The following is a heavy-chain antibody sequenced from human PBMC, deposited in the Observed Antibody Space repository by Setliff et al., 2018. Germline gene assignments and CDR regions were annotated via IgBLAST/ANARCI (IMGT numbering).Heavy chain of an antibody. V-gene: IGHV1-46*01. Sequence: GASVKVSCKASGYTFTSYYMHWVRQAPGQGLEWMGIINPSGGSTSYAQKFQGRVTMTRDTSTSTAYMELSRLRSDDTAVYYCARVKRGRSLRYYYDSSGYGDGMDVWGQGTTVTVSS. J-gene: IGHJ6*02. CDR1: GYTFTSYY. CDR2: INPSGGST. CDR3: ARVKRGRSLRYYYDSSGYGDGMDV. D-gene: IGHD3-22*01.